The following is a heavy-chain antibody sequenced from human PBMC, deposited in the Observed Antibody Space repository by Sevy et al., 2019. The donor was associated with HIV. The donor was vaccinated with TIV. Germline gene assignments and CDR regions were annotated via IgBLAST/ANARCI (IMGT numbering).Heavy chain of an antibody. V-gene: IGHV4-34*01. CDR3: ARSPERRGIGFTYIVVVSQDGMDV. CDR1: GGSFSAYF. CDR2: FHHSGVT. Sequence: SETLSLTCAVYGGSFSAYFWTWIRQPPGKGLQWIGEFHHSGVTNYNPTLRGRVSMSVDTSRNQFSLELKSVTAADAAVYYCARSPERRGIGFTYIVVVSQDGMDVWGQGTTVTVSS. D-gene: IGHD2-15*01. J-gene: IGHJ6*02.